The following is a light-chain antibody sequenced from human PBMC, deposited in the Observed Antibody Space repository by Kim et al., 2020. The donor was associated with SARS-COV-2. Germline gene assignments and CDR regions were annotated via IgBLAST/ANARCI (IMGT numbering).Light chain of an antibody. J-gene: IGLJ1*01. CDR2: EVN. CDR1: SSDIGAYKY. CDR3: TSYAGSNNLDV. Sequence: QSGTIPCTGTSSDIGAYKYVSWYQQHPGKAPKLMIYEVNRRPSGVPDRFSGSKSGNTASLTVSGLQAEDEADYYCTSYAGSNNLDVFGTGTKVTVL. V-gene: IGLV2-8*01.